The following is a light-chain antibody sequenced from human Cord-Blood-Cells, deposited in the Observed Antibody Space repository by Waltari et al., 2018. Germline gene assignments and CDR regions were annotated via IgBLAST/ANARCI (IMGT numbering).Light chain of an antibody. CDR1: QDISNY. J-gene: IGKJ3*01. CDR3: QQYDNLPFT. V-gene: IGKV1-33*01. CDR2: DAS. Sequence: DIQMTQSPSSLSASVRYRVNFTCQASQDISNYLNWYQQKPGKAPKLLIYDASNLETGVPSRFSGSGSGTDFTFTISSLQPEDIATYYCQQYDNLPFTFGPGTKVDIK.